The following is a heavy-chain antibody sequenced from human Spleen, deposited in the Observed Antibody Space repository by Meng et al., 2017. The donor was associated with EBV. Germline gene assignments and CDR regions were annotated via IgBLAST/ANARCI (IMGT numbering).Heavy chain of an antibody. CDR1: VDSFSSFYD. V-gene: IGHV4-39*01. CDR3: ARPFPSWQSPRLDPFGA. D-gene: IGHD6-19*01. J-gene: IGHJ5*02. CDR2: VHYTGST. Sequence: QLQLRLAAPGDVYRPEPPSPACTVSVDSFSSFYDWVWIRKPPGRGLEWIGSVHYTGSTYYSPPLKSRVTVSVETSKNQFSLRLTFLTAADTAVYYCARPFPSWQSPRLDPFGAWGQGTLVTVSS.